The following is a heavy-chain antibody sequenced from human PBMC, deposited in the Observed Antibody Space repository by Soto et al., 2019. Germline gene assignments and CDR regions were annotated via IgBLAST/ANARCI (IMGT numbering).Heavy chain of an antibody. CDR1: GFTFSNHI. CDR2: ISSDGSNR. V-gene: IGHV3-30-3*02. CDR3: AKGGRQWLVTSDFNY. Sequence: GGSLRLSCAVSGFTFSNHIMHWFRQAPGKGLEWVALISSDGSNRYYADSVKGRFTTSRDNAKNTMYLQMNSLRVEDTAVYYCAKGGRQWLVTSDFNYWGQGALVTVS. J-gene: IGHJ4*02. D-gene: IGHD6-19*01.